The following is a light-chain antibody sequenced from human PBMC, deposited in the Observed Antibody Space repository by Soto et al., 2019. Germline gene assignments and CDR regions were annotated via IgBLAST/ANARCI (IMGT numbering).Light chain of an antibody. V-gene: IGKV3-15*01. CDR3: HQYNRSPRT. J-gene: IGKJ2*01. CDR2: DVS. Sequence: EIVMTQSPVTLSVSPGERATLSCRASQSVSSNLAWYQQQPGQAPRLLIYDVSIRANGIPTRFTGSGSETEFTLTISSLQSEYFAVYYCHQYNRSPRTFGQGTKLEIK. CDR1: QSVSSN.